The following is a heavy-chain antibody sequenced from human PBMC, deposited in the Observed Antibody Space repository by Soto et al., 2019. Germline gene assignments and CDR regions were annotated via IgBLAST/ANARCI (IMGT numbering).Heavy chain of an antibody. J-gene: IGHJ4*02. CDR2: MNPNSGNT. CDR3: ARGGHSIGEQWLFYDY. CDR1: GYTFTSYD. D-gene: IGHD6-19*01. V-gene: IGHV1-8*01. Sequence: ASVKVSCKASGYTFTSYDINWVRQATGQGLEWMGWMNPNSGNTGYAQKFQGRVTMTRNTSISTAYMELSSLRSEDTAVYYCARGGHSIGEQWLFYDYWGQGTLVTVSS.